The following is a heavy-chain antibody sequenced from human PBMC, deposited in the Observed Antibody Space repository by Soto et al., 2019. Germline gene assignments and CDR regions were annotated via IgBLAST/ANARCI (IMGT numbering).Heavy chain of an antibody. V-gene: IGHV3-20*04. CDR1: GFTFDDYG. D-gene: IGHD1-26*01. CDR2: INWNGGST. CDR3: ASGIVGATTYGMDV. J-gene: IGHJ6*02. Sequence: GGSLRLSCAASGFTFDDYGLSWVRQATGKGLEWVSGINWNGGSTRYADSVKGRFTISRDNAKNSLYLQMNSLRAEDTALYYCASGIVGATTYGMDVWGQGTTVTVSS.